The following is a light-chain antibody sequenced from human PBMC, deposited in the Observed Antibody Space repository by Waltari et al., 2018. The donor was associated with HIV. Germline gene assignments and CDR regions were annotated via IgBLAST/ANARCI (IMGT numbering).Light chain of an antibody. V-gene: IGLV1-44*01. CDR1: RPNTGSNT. CDR2: SHN. Sequence: QSVLTQPPSASGTPGQTVPISCSGSRPNTGSNTVHWYPPLPRPAPKPLTSSHNVRPSGGPDGFSGFKSGKSASLAISGLQSQDEADYYCTTWDDRLNALVFGGGTEVTVL. CDR3: TTWDDRLNALV. J-gene: IGLJ3*02.